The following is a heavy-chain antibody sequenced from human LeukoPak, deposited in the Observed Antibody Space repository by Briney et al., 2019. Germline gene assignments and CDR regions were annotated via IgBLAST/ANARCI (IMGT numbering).Heavy chain of an antibody. J-gene: IGHJ3*02. CDR2: INHSGST. V-gene: IGHV4-34*01. CDR1: GGSFSGYY. Sequence: PSETLSLTCAVYGGSFSGYYWSWIRQPPGKGLEWIGEINHSGSTNYNPSLKSRVTISVDTSKNQFSLKLSSVTAADTAVYYCARKSRNWNYVARGAFDIWGQGTMVTVSS. D-gene: IGHD1-7*01. CDR3: ARKSRNWNYVARGAFDI.